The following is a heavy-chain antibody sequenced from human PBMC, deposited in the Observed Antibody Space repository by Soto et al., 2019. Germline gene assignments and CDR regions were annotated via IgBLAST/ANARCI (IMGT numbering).Heavy chain of an antibody. Sequence: ESLNISGAGSGCTLSSYSMSCVRQAPGKGLEWVSSISSSSYIYYADSVKGRFTISRDNAKNSLYLQMNSLRAEDTAVYYCAGVVDLIVVPAAPMDVWGKGTTVTVSS. CDR2: ISSSSYI. D-gene: IGHD2-2*01. V-gene: IGHV3-21*06. J-gene: IGHJ6*03. CDR1: GCTLSSYS. CDR3: AGVVDLIVVPAAPMDV.